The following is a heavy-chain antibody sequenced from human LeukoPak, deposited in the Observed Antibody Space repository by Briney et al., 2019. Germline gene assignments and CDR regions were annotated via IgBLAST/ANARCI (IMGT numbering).Heavy chain of an antibody. CDR3: ARGVSGSYYYFYMDV. J-gene: IGHJ6*03. V-gene: IGHV1-2*02. CDR1: VYTFTGYY. D-gene: IGHD1-26*01. CDR2: INPNSGGT. Sequence: ASVKVSCMASVYTFTGYYMHWVRQAPGQGLEGMGWINPNSGGTNYAQKFQGRVTMTRDTSISTAYMELSRLRSDDTAVYYCARGVSGSYYYFYMDVWGKGNTVTISS.